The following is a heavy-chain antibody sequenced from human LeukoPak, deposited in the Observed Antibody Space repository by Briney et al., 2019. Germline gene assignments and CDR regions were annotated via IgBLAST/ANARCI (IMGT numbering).Heavy chain of an antibody. CDR2: ISSSGSTI. CDR1: GFTFSDYY. V-gene: IGHV3-11*01. CDR3: ARELRLSIAVAGTGY. D-gene: IGHD6-19*01. Sequence: PGGSLRLSCAASGFTFSDYYMSWIRQAPGKGLEWVSYISSSGSTIYYADSVKGRFTISRDNAKNSLYLQMNSLRAEDTAVYYCARELRLSIAVAGTGYWGQGTLVTVSS. J-gene: IGHJ4*02.